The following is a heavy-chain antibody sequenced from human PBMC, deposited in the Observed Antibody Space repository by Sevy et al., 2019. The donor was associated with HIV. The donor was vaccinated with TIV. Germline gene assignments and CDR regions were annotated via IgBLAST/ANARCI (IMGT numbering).Heavy chain of an antibody. CDR3: ARGKSGYGYALNY. D-gene: IGHD5-18*01. CDR2: IHSDDTT. J-gene: IGHJ4*02. V-gene: IGHV3-66*01. Sequence: GGSVRLSFAASGFTVNSNYMTWVRQAPGKGLEGVSVIHSDDTTYHADSVKDRFTISRDNFKNTLYLHMSSLRAEDTAVYYCARGKSGYGYALNYWGQGTLVTVSS. CDR1: GFTVNSNY.